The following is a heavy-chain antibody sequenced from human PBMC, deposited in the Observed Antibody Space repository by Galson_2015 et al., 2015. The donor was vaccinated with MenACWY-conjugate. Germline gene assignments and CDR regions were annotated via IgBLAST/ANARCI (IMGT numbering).Heavy chain of an antibody. V-gene: IGHV1-3*01. CDR3: VRAHAESLRAYYDY. Sequence: SVKVSCKASGYTFISYDMHWVRQAPGQRLEWMGWITGGKDNTEYSQKFQGRVNITRDTSASTAYMELSSLRSEDTAVYYCVRAHAESLRAYYDYSGPGTLVTVSS. CDR2: ITGGKDNT. CDR1: GYTFISYD. D-gene: IGHD5-12*01. J-gene: IGHJ4*02.